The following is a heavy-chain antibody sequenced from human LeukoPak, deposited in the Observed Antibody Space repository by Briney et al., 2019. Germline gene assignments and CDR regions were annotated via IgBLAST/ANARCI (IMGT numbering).Heavy chain of an antibody. CDR1: GFTFSSYS. D-gene: IGHD3-22*01. CDR2: ISSSSSTI. Sequence: GGSLRLSCAASGFTFSSYSMNWVRQAPGKGLEWVSYISSSSSTIYYADSVKGRFTISRDNAKNSLYLQMNSLRAEDTAVYYCAREYYDSSGSITRGDYWGQGTLITVSS. J-gene: IGHJ4*02. V-gene: IGHV3-48*01. CDR3: AREYYDSSGSITRGDY.